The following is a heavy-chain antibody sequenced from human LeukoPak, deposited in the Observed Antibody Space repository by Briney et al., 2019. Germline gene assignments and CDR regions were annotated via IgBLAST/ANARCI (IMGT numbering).Heavy chain of an antibody. V-gene: IGHV4-38-2*02. D-gene: IGHD3-10*01. CDR3: ARDAAAGY. Sequence: PSETLSLTCTVSGYSISSGYYWGWIRQPPGKGLEWIGSIYHSGSTYYNPSLKSRVTISVDTSKNQFSLKLSSVTAADTAVYYCARDAAAGYWGQGTLVTVSS. CDR2: IYHSGST. CDR1: GYSISSGYY. J-gene: IGHJ4*02.